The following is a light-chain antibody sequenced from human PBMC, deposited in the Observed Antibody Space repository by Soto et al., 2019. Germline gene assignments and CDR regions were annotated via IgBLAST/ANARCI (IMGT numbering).Light chain of an antibody. Sequence: DIQMTQSPSSLSASVGDRVTITCQASQDISNYLNWYQQKPGKAPKLLIYDASNLETGVPSRFSGSGSGTDFTFTISSLQPEDIATYYCQHYDNLPLTFRGGTKVEIK. CDR2: DAS. J-gene: IGKJ4*01. CDR3: QHYDNLPLT. V-gene: IGKV1-33*01. CDR1: QDISNY.